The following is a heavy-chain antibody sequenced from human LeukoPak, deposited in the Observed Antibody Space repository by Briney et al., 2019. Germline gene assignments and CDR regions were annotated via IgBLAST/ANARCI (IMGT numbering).Heavy chain of an antibody. J-gene: IGHJ4*02. Sequence: SETLSPTCTVSGGSISSNYWSWIRQPPGKGLEWIGYIYDSGTTNYNPSLKSRATISEDMSKNQFSLKVRSVTAADTAVYYCARSTGGWSYFDHWGQGILVTVSS. CDR3: ARSTGGWSYFDH. CDR1: GGSISSNY. V-gene: IGHV4-59*01. CDR2: IYDSGTT. D-gene: IGHD6-19*01.